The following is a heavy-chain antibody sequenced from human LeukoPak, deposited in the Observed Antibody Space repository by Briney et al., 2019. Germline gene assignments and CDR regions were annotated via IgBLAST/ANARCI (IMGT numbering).Heavy chain of an antibody. D-gene: IGHD3-9*01. Sequence: SETLSLTGTVSGGSISSYYWSWIRQPPGKGLEWIGYIYYSGSTNYNPSLKSRVTISVDTSKNQFSLKLSSVTAADTAVYYCARDDILTGYPLDYWGQGTLVTVSS. V-gene: IGHV4-59*01. J-gene: IGHJ4*02. CDR2: IYYSGST. CDR3: ARDDILTGYPLDY. CDR1: GGSISSYY.